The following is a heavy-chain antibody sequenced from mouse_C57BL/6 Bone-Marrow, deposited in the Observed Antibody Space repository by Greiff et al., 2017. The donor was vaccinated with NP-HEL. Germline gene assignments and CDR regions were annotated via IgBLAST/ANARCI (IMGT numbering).Heavy chain of an antibody. CDR1: GFSLTSYG. CDR2: IWGDGGT. CDR3: SKQYYDYIYYYAIDY. Sequence: VQLQQSGPGLVAPSQSLSITCTASGFSLTSYGVSWVRQPPGKGLEWLGVIWGDGGTNYHSALISRLSISKDNTKSQVFLKLNSLHTTDTATYYYSKQYYDYIYYYAIDYWGQGTTVTVSS. J-gene: IGHJ4*01. V-gene: IGHV2-3*01. D-gene: IGHD2-4*01.